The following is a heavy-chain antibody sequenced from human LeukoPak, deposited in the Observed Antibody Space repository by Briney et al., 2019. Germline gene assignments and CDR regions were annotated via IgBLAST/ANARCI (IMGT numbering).Heavy chain of an antibody. CDR2: ISGSGGST. CDR1: GFTFSTYA. D-gene: IGHD6-13*01. CDR3: AGSSSANWFDP. V-gene: IGHV3-23*01. J-gene: IGHJ5*02. Sequence: GGSLRLSCAASGFTFSTYAMSWVRQAPGKGLEWVSSISGSGGSTFYADSVKGRFTISRDNAKNTLYLQMNSLRAEDTAVYYCAGSSSANWFDPWGQGTLVTVSS.